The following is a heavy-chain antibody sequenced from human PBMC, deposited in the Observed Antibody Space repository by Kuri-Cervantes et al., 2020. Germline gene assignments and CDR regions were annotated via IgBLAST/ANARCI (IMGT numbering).Heavy chain of an antibody. Sequence: SQTLSLTCAVSGYSISSGYYWGWIRQPPGKGLEWIGSIYHSGSTYYNPSLKSRVTISVDTSKNQFSLKLSSVTAADTAVYYCARQKQQLVWNYFDYWGQGTLVTVSS. CDR3: ARQKQQLVWNYFDY. J-gene: IGHJ4*02. CDR1: GYSISSGYY. V-gene: IGHV4-38-2*01. CDR2: IYHSGST. D-gene: IGHD6-13*01.